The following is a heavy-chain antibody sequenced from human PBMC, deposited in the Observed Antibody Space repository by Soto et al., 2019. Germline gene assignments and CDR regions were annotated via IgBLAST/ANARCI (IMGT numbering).Heavy chain of an antibody. CDR2: IKQDGSEK. CDR1: GFTFSGYW. J-gene: IGHJ4*02. CDR3: ARGASGGNFDY. V-gene: IGHV3-7*03. D-gene: IGHD2-15*01. Sequence: GGSLRLSCAASGFTFSGYWMSWVRQAPGKGLEWVANIKQDGSEKYYVDSVKGRFTISRDNAKNSLYLQMNSLRAEDTAVYYCARGASGGNFDYWGQGTLVTVSS.